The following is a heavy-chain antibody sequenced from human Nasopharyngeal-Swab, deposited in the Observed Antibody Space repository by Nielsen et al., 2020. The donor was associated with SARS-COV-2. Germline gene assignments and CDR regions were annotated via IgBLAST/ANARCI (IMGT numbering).Heavy chain of an antibody. Sequence: SETLSLTCAVYGGSFTDYYWTWIRQPPGKGLEWIGEINHRGSTNYNPSLKSRVTIPADTSKNQFSLNLSSVTAADTAVYYCARGLVDVNMMLVVIGFSYWLDSWGQGTLVTVSS. CDR3: ARGLVDVNMMLVVIGFSYWLDS. CDR2: INHRGST. D-gene: IGHD3-22*01. V-gene: IGHV4-34*01. CDR1: GGSFTDYY. J-gene: IGHJ5*01.